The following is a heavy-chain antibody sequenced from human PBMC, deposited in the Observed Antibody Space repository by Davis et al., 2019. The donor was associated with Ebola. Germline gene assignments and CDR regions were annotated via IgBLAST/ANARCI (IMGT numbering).Heavy chain of an antibody. D-gene: IGHD2/OR15-2a*01. V-gene: IGHV3-7*03. CDR2: IKQDGSEK. J-gene: IGHJ6*02. CDR1: GFTFSSYW. CDR3: AKGGARYFYHYYGMDV. Sequence: GGSLRLSCAASGFTFSSYWMSWVRQAPGKGLEWVANIKQDGSEKYYVDTVKGRFTISRDNAKNSLYLQMNSLRAEDTALYYCAKGGARYFYHYYGMDVWGQGTTVTVSS.